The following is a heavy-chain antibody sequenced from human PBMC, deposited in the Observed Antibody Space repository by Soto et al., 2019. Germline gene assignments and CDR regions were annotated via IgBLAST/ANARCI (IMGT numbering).Heavy chain of an antibody. V-gene: IGHV4-34*01. CDR2: INHSGST. D-gene: IGHD2-2*01. Sequence: SETLSLTCAVYGGSFSGYYWSWIRQPPGKGLEWIGEINHSGSTNYNPSLKSRVTISVDTSKNQFSLKLSSVTAADTAVYYCARDRYDGDIVVVPAAAFDYWGQGTLVTVSS. CDR3: ARDRYDGDIVVVPAAAFDY. CDR1: GGSFSGYY. J-gene: IGHJ4*02.